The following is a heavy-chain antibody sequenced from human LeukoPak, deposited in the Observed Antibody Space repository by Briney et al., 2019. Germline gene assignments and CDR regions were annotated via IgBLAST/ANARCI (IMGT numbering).Heavy chain of an antibody. J-gene: IGHJ5*02. D-gene: IGHD4-23*01. CDR1: GGTFSSYA. Sequence: AASVKVSCKASGGTFSSYAISWVRQAPGQGLEWMGGIIPIFGTANYAQKFQGRVTITTDESTSTAYMELSSLRSEDTAVYYCARVLRGDYGGNRFDPWGQGTLVTVSS. CDR2: IIPIFGTA. V-gene: IGHV1-69*05. CDR3: ARVLRGDYGGNRFDP.